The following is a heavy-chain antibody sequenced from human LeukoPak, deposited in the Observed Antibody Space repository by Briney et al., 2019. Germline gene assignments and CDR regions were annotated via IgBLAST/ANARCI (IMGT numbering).Heavy chain of an antibody. CDR1: GFTFSTYS. Sequence: TGGSLRLSCAASGFTFSTYSMNWVRQAPGKGLEWLSYISSSSSTIYYADSVKGRFTISRDNAKNSLYLQMNSLRAEDTALYYCAKDKSGGSYRGAQGFDYWGQGTLVTVSS. D-gene: IGHD1-26*01. J-gene: IGHJ4*02. CDR3: AKDKSGGSYRGAQGFDY. V-gene: IGHV3-48*04. CDR2: ISSSSSTI.